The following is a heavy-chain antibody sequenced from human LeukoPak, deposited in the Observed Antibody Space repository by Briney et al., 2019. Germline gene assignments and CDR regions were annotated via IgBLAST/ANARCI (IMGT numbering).Heavy chain of an antibody. V-gene: IGHV1-2*02. D-gene: IGHD3-3*01. J-gene: IGHJ6*03. CDR3: ARDGEVTIFGVVITYYMDV. Sequence: ASXKVSCKXSGXTLTGYYMNGVGQAPGQGLEGMGWINPNSGGTNYAQKFQGRVTMTRDTSISTAYMELSRLRSDDTAVYYCARDGEVTIFGVVITYYMDVWGKGTTVTVSS. CDR1: GXTLTGYY. CDR2: INPNSGGT.